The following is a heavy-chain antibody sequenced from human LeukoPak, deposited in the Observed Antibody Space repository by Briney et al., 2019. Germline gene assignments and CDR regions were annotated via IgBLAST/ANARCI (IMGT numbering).Heavy chain of an antibody. D-gene: IGHD2-2*02. V-gene: IGHV3-23*01. J-gene: IGHJ4*02. Sequence: GGSLRLSCTASGFTFSNYAMNWVRQAPGKGPECVSGISGSGVSINHADSVKGRFTISRDNSKNTVYLQMNSLRAEDTAVYYCTKDRYKIQDYWGQGTLVTVSS. CDR2: ISGSGVSI. CDR1: GFTFSNYA. CDR3: TKDRYKIQDY.